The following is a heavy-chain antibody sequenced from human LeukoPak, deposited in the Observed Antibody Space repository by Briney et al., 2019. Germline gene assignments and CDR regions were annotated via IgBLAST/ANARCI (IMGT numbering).Heavy chain of an antibody. CDR3: ARGDGVVITTHFDY. V-gene: IGHV3-7*01. Sequence: HPGGSLRLSCAASGFTFSSYWMSWVRQAPGKGLEWVANIKQDGSEKYYVDSVKGRFTISRDNAKNSLYLQMNSLRAEDTAVYYCARGDGVVITTHFDYWGQGTLVTVSS. D-gene: IGHD3-3*01. CDR1: GFTFSSYW. J-gene: IGHJ4*02. CDR2: IKQDGSEK.